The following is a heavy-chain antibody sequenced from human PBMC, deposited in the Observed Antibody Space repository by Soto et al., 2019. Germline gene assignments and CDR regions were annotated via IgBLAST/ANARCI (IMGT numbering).Heavy chain of an antibody. CDR2: VFSSGSD. CDR3: ARDGMTTGDT. J-gene: IGHJ4*02. D-gene: IGHD2-21*02. Sequence: PSETLSLTCIVSGVSARSYTWSWVRQPANKGLEWIGRVFSSGSDTYNSPLKSRVSISMDTPGNRISLKLDSVTAADAGVYFCARDGMTTGDTWGPGTLVTVSS. CDR1: GVSARSYT. V-gene: IGHV4-4*07.